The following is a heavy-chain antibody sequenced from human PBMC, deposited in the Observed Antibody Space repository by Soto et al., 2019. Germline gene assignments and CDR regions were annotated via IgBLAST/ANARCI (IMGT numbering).Heavy chain of an antibody. CDR3: ARASLVVATDY. V-gene: IGHV3-30-3*01. CDR2: ISYDGSNK. Sequence: QVQLVESGGGVVQPGRSLRLSCAASGFTFSSYAMHWVRQAPGKGLEWVAVISYDGSNKYYADSVKGRFTISRDNSKNTLYLQMNSLRAEDTAVYYCARASLVVATDYWGQGTLVTVSS. CDR1: GFTFSSYA. D-gene: IGHD2-21*01. J-gene: IGHJ4*02.